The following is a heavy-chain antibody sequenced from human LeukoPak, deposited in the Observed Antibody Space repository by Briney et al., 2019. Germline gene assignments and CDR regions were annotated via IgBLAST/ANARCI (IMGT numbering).Heavy chain of an antibody. CDR2: INSDGSST. J-gene: IGHJ3*02. CDR3: ARRGAVADAFDI. Sequence: AGTLRLSCAASGFTFSSYWKHWVRQAPAPGLVRVSRINSDGSSTTYADSVKRRFTISRDNAKNTLYLQMNSLRAEDTVVYYCARRGAVADAFDIWGQGTMVTVSS. CDR1: GFTFSSYW. D-gene: IGHD4-23*01. V-gene: IGHV3-74*01.